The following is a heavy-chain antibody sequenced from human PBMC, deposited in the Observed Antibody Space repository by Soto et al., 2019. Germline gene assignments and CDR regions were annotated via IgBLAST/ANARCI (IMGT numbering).Heavy chain of an antibody. CDR1: GGSISSSSYY. Sequence: SETLSLTCTVSGGSISSSSYYWGWIRQPPGKGLEWIGEINHSGSTNYNPSLKSRVTISVDTSKNQFSLKLSSVTAADTAVYYCARGYCSSTSCYIYRIQLWLPYFDYWGQGTLVTVSS. CDR2: INHSGST. V-gene: IGHV4-39*07. CDR3: ARGYCSSTSCYIYRIQLWLPYFDY. J-gene: IGHJ4*02. D-gene: IGHD2-2*01.